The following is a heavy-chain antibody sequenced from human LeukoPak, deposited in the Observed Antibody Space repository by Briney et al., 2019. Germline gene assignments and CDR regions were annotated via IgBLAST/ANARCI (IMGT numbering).Heavy chain of an antibody. CDR2: ISGSGGST. V-gene: IGHV3-23*01. J-gene: IGHJ4*02. CDR1: GFTFRNYG. Sequence: TGGSLRLSCAASGFTFRNYGMSWVRQAPGKGLEWVSTISGSGGSTYYADSVKGRFTISRDNAKNSLYLQMNSLRAEDTAVYYCARVAVRGVIIFHFDYWGQGTLVTVSS. D-gene: IGHD3-10*01. CDR3: ARVAVRGVIIFHFDY.